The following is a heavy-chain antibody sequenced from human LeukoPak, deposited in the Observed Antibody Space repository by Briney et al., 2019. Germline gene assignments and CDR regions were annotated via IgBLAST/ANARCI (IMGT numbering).Heavy chain of an antibody. J-gene: IGHJ4*02. CDR1: GYSFTTYW. V-gene: IGHV5-10-1*01. D-gene: IGHD6-13*01. CDR2: IDPSDSYT. CDR3: AGAAAGTAIDS. Sequence: GESLKISCKGSGYSFTTYWITWVRQMPGKGLEWMGRIDPSDSYTNYSPSFQGHFTISADKSISTAYLQWSSLKAPDTAIYYCAGAAAGTAIDSWGQGTLVTVSS.